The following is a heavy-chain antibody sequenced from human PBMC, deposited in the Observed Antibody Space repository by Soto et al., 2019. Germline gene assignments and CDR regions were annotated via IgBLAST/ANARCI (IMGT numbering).Heavy chain of an antibody. D-gene: IGHD7-27*01. J-gene: IGHJ4*02. CDR1: GFTFSTYD. CDR3: ARAPGTNLALGRTGPFDC. Sequence: PGGSLRLSCAASGFTFSTYDMHWVRQTAGRGLEWVSAIGTAGDTYYPASVRGRFIVSRENAGNSLYLQMNSLRVEDTAVYYCARAPGTNLALGRTGPFDCWGQGSMVTVAS. CDR2: IGTAGDT. V-gene: IGHV3-13*01.